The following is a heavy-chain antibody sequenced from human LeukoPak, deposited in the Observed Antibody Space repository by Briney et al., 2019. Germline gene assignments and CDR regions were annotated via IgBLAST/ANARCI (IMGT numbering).Heavy chain of an antibody. J-gene: IGHJ4*02. CDR2: FDPEDGET. D-gene: IGHD1-14*01. CDR1: GYTLTKLS. Sequence: ASVKVPCKVSGYTLTKLSMHWVRQAPGKGLEWMGSFDPEDGETIYAQKFQGRVTMTEDTSTDTAYMELSSLRSEDTAVFYCATDHDTGGPAYWGQGTLVTVSS. CDR3: ATDHDTGGPAY. V-gene: IGHV1-24*01.